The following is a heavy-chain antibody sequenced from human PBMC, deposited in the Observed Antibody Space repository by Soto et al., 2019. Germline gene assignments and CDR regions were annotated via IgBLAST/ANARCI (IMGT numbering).Heavy chain of an antibody. CDR2: TFVTGAT. CDR1: GEDLGSGQSY. CDR3: ARGRSDSAGSSFGRRIDV. D-gene: IGHD3-10*01. V-gene: IGHV4-61*01. J-gene: IGHJ6*02. Sequence: QVQLQESGPGLVKSSETLSLICFVSGEDLGSGQSYWNWIRQAPGKRLERIGQTFVTGATKYSSSLKSRVTMSVDTCKSQISLTLNSVTAADSATYFCARGRSDSAGSSFGRRIDVWGQGTTVTVSS.